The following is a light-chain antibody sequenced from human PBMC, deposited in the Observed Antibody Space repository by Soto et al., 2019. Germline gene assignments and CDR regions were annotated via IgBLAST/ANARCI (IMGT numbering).Light chain of an antibody. CDR2: SDD. CDR3: AAWDDILGGPV. V-gene: IGLV1-44*01. CDR1: SSNIGSNT. J-gene: IGLJ3*02. Sequence: QSVLTQPPSASGTPGQRVTISCSGSSSNIGSNTVNWYQRLPGAAPKVLIYSDDQRPSRVPDRFSGSKSGTSASLAISGLQSEDEADYYCAAWDDILGGPVFGGGTQLTVL.